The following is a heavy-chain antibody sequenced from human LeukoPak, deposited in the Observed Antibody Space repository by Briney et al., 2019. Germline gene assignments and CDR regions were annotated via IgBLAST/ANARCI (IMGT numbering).Heavy chain of an antibody. CDR3: ARVSYDSSGKRGGLFDY. CDR2: TYYRSKWYN. D-gene: IGHD3-22*01. V-gene: IGHV6-1*01. J-gene: IGHJ4*02. Sequence: SQTLSLTCAISGDSVSSNSAAWSWIRQSPSRGLEWLGRTYYRSKWYNDYAVSVKSRITINPDTSKNQFSLQLNSVTPEDTAVYYCARVSYDSSGKRGGLFDYWGQGTLVTVSS. CDR1: GDSVSSNSAA.